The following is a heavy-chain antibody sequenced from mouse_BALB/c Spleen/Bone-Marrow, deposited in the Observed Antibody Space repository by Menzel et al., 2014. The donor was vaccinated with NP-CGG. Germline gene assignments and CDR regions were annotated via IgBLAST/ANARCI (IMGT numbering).Heavy chain of an antibody. V-gene: IGHV5-4*02. CDR2: ISDGVSYA. D-gene: IGHD2-13*01. J-gene: IGHJ4*01. Sequence: EVKLMESGGGLVKPGGSPKLSCAASGFTFSDYYMFWVRQTPEKRLEWVATISDGVSYAYYPDSVKGRFTISRDNARNNLYLRMSSLKSEDTAMYYCARAPPYDFYAMDYWGQGTSVTVSS. CDR1: GFTFSDYY. CDR3: ARAPPYDFYAMDY.